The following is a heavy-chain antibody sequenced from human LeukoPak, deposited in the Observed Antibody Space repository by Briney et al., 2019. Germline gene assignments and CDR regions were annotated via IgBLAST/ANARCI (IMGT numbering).Heavy chain of an antibody. Sequence: GGSLRLSCAASGFTFSHYPMHWVRQAPGKGLEWAAVISYAGGNEYYADSVKGRFTISRDNSKNALYLQMNSLRTEDTAVYYCFYSGSSLDDSWGQGTLVTVSS. CDR2: ISYAGGNE. D-gene: IGHD6-6*01. V-gene: IGHV3-30-3*01. CDR3: FYSGSSLDDS. J-gene: IGHJ4*02. CDR1: GFTFSHYP.